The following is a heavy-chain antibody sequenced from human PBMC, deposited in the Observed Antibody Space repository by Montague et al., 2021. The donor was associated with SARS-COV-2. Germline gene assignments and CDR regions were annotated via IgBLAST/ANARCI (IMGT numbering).Heavy chain of an antibody. Sequence: SLRLSCAATGFTFGDYAINWVRQAPGKGLEWVASISGDGATAYYAESVLGRFAISRDNSKDTVLLQMDSLRVKDAAVYYCAKALYSGGFFFESGSDFWGRGTLVTVSS. CDR3: AKALYSGGFFFESGSDF. D-gene: IGHD6-19*01. J-gene: IGHJ4*02. CDR2: ISGDGATA. CDR1: GFTFGDYA. V-gene: IGHV3-23*01.